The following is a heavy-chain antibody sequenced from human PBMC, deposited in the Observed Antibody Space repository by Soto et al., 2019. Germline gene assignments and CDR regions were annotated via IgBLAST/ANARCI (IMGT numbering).Heavy chain of an antibody. D-gene: IGHD5-18*01. CDR3: TTDQDTAMPFFPAYYGMDV. CDR1: GFTFSNAW. CDR2: IKSKTDGGTT. J-gene: IGHJ6*02. V-gene: IGHV3-15*07. Sequence: GGSLRLSCAASGFTFSNAWMNWVRQAPGKGLEWVGRIKSKTDGGTTDYAAPVKGRFTISRDDSKNTLYLQMNSLKTEDTAVYYCTTDQDTAMPFFPAYYGMDVWGQGTTVTVSS.